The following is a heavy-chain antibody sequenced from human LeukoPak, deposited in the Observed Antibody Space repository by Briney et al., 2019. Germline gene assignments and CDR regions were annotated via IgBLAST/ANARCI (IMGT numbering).Heavy chain of an antibody. J-gene: IGHJ4*02. V-gene: IGHV3-48*03. Sequence: GGSLRLSCAASGFTFSSYEMNWVRQAPGKGLEWVSYISSSGSTIYYADSVKGRFTISRDNAKNSLYLQMNSLRAEDTAVYYCARDLDDSSGYYYGFDYWGQGTLVTVSS. D-gene: IGHD3-22*01. CDR3: ARDLDDSSGYYYGFDY. CDR1: GFTFSSYE. CDR2: ISSSGSTI.